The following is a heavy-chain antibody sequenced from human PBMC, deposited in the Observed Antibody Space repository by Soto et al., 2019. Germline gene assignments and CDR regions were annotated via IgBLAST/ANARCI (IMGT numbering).Heavy chain of an antibody. CDR2: ISGSGGST. D-gene: IGHD2-21*01. CDR3: AKAEIPNRYYFDS. V-gene: IGHV3-23*01. CDR1: GFTFSSYG. J-gene: IGHJ4*02. Sequence: EVLLLESGGGLVQPGGSLRLSCAASGFTFSSYGMNWVREAPGKGLVWVSAISGSGGSTYYADSVKGRFTISRDHSKHTLYLEMSSLRAEDTAVYYCAKAEIPNRYYFDSLGQGTLVVVSS.